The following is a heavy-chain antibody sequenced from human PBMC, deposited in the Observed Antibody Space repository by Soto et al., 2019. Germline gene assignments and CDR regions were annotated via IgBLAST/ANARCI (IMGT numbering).Heavy chain of an antibody. CDR1: GFIFSNYY. V-gene: IGHV3-7*04. CDR2: MNPDGSEK. Sequence: EVQLVESGGGLVQPGGSLRLSCAASGFIFSNYYMGWVRQAPGKGLEWVANMNPDGSEKFYVDSVKGRFTISRDNAENSLYLQMNSLRVEDTAVYYCARDPLEWEKLLDYWGQGTLVTVSS. D-gene: IGHD1-26*01. CDR3: ARDPLEWEKLLDY. J-gene: IGHJ4*02.